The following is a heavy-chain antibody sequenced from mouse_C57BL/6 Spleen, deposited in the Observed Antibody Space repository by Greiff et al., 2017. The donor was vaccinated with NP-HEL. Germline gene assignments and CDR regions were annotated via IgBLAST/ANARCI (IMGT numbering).Heavy chain of an antibody. Sequence: SGAELVRPGASVTLSCKASGYTFTDYEMHWVKQTPVHGLEWIGAIDPETGGTAYNQKFKGKAILTADKSSSTAYMELRSLTSEDAAVYYCTRWNYGSSYVDYWGQGTTLTVSS. CDR1: GYTFTDYE. CDR2: IDPETGGT. CDR3: TRWNYGSSYVDY. J-gene: IGHJ2*01. V-gene: IGHV1-15*01. D-gene: IGHD1-1*01.